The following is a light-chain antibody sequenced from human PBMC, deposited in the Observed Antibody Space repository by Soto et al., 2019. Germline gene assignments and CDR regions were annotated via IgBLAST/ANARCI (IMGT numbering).Light chain of an antibody. CDR3: QQYGNPPQT. CDR1: QTVLSSY. CDR2: GAS. V-gene: IGKV3-20*01. Sequence: EIVLTQSPGTLSLSPGERATLSCRASQTVLSSYVAWYQQKPGQPPRLLIYGASSRATGIPDRFSGSGSGTDFTLTISRLEPEDFGVFYCQQYGNPPQTFGQGTRVEV. J-gene: IGKJ1*01.